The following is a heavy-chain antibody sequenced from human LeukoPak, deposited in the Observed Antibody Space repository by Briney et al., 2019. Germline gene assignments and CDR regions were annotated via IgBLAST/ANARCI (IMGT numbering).Heavy chain of an antibody. CDR1: GYTFTGYY. CDR2: INPNSGGT. Sequence: ASVKVSCKASGYTFTGYYMHWVRQAPGQGLEWMGWINPNSGGTNYAQKFQGRVTMTRDTSISTAYMELSRLRSDDTAVYYCARDVRGHLRGYCSSTSCYGRGIFQHWGQGTLVTVSS. CDR3: ARDVRGHLRGYCSSTSCYGRGIFQH. V-gene: IGHV1-2*02. J-gene: IGHJ1*01. D-gene: IGHD2-2*01.